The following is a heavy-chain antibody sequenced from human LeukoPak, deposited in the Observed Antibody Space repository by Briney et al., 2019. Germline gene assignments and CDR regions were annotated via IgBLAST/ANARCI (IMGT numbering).Heavy chain of an antibody. CDR1: GFIFSDNF. CDR2: ISFDAHTK. V-gene: IGHV3-30-3*01. CDR3: ARDLSEKYCIDY. D-gene: IGHD2-8*02. Sequence: GGSLRLSCAASGFIFSDNFMDWVRQAPGKGLEWISFISFDAHTKYYANSVKGRLTISRDNSKNTLSLQMNSLRAEDTAIYYCARDLSEKYCIDYWGQGTLVTVSS. J-gene: IGHJ4*02.